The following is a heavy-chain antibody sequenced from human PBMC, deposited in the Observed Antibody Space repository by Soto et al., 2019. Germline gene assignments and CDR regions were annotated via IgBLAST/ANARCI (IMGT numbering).Heavy chain of an antibody. D-gene: IGHD4-17*01. J-gene: IGHJ4*02. CDR1: GYTFTSYG. CDR3: ARDRYGDYDGGY. V-gene: IGHV1-18*01. Sequence: ASVKVSCKASGYTFTSYGISWVRQAPGQGLEWMGWISAYNGNTNYAQKLQGRVTMTTDTSTSTAYMELRCLRSDDTAVYYCARDRYGDYDGGYWGQGTLVTVSS. CDR2: ISAYNGNT.